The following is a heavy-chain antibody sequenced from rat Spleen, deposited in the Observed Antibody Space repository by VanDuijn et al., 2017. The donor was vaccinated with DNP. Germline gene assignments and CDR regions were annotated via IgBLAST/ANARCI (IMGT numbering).Heavy chain of an antibody. Sequence: EVQLVESGGGLVQPGRSLKLSCAASGFTFSNYGMAWVRQAPTKGLEWVASISTAGDNTYYRDSVKGRFTISRDNVKRTLYLQMDSLRSEETATYYCARHGLITSRDWFAYWGQGTLVTVSS. J-gene: IGHJ3*01. D-gene: IGHD1-10*01. CDR1: GFTFSNYG. CDR2: ISTAGDNT. CDR3: ARHGLITSRDWFAY. V-gene: IGHV5S11*01.